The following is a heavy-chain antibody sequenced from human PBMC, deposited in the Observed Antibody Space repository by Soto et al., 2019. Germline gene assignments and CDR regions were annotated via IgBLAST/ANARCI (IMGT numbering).Heavy chain of an antibody. J-gene: IGHJ3*02. CDR2: IIPIFGTA. CDR1: GGTFSSYA. Sequence: QVQLVQSGAEVKKPGSSVKVSCKASGGTFSSYAISWVRQAPGQGLEWMGGIIPIFGTANYAQKFQGRVTITADESTSTAYMELSSLISEDTAVYYCARSEDPQWYRGSAFDIWGQGTMVTVSS. D-gene: IGHD1-26*01. CDR3: ARSEDPQWYRGSAFDI. V-gene: IGHV1-69*01.